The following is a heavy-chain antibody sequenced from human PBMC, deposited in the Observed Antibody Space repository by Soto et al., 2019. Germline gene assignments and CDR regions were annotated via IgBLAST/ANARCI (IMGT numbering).Heavy chain of an antibody. CDR1: GGSLSGYY. J-gene: IGHJ4*02. CDR2: VNPGGIT. CDR3: GRVGIKMAIHSIDS. V-gene: IGHV4-34*01. Sequence: SETLSLTCAVYGGSLSGYYWTWIRQPPGKGLEWIGEVNPGGITNYSPSVKSRLTISLDTSKKQVSLEMTSVTAADTAVYYCGRVGIKMAIHSIDSWGPGTLVTVSS. D-gene: IGHD2-21*01.